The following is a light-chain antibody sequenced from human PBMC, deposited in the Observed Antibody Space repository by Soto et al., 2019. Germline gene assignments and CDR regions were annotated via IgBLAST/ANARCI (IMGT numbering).Light chain of an antibody. CDR1: SSDVGGYNY. CDR2: DVS. Sequence: QSVLTQPASVSGSPGQSITISCTGTSSDVGGYNYVSWYQQHPGKAPKLMIYDVSNRPSGVSNRFSGSKSGNTAPLTISGLQAEDEAGYYCSSYTSSSTLVFGGGTKLTVL. J-gene: IGLJ2*01. CDR3: SSYTSSSTLV. V-gene: IGLV2-14*01.